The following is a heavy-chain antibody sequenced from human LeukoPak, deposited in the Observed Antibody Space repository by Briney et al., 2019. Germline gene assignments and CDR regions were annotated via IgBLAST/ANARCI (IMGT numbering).Heavy chain of an antibody. D-gene: IGHD2-2*01. CDR2: IRSKAYGGTT. CDR3: TRDQGVPRAITREYFDY. CDR1: GFTFGDYA. V-gene: IGHV3-49*04. Sequence: PGGSLRLSCTASGFTFGDYAMSCVRQPPGKGLEWVGFIRSKAYGGTTDYAASVKGRFTVSRDDSKSIAYLQMNSLKTEDSAVYYCTRDQGVPRAITREYFDYWGQGTRVTVSS. J-gene: IGHJ4*02.